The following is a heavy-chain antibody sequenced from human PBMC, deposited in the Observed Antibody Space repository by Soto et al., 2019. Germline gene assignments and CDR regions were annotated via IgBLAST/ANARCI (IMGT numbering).Heavy chain of an antibody. CDR1: GFTFTNYG. J-gene: IGHJ4*02. V-gene: IGHV3-33*01. D-gene: IGHD6-13*01. CDR3: ARSKQQLFDY. CDR2: IWYDGSNK. Sequence: QVQLVESGGGVVQPRRSLRLSCAASGFTFTNYGMHWVRQAPGKGLEWVAVIWYDGSNKYYADSVKGRFTIYSDNYKKTEYLHMHSMRAGDTVVSYSARSKQQLFDYWGQGTLVNVSS.